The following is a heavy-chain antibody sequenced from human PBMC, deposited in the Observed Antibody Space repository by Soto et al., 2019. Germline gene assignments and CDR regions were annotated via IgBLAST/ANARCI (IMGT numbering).Heavy chain of an antibody. CDR1: GFTVSNNY. V-gene: IGHV3-53*01. CDR2: IYSGGST. Sequence: EAQLVESGGGLIQPGGSLRLSCAASGFTVSNNYMVWVRQAPGKGLEWVSVIYSGGSTYYADSVKGRFTISRDKSNNTLYLQMNTLRAEDTAVYYCARGLNYFDHPAFDIWGQGTMVTVSS. D-gene: IGHD3-22*01. J-gene: IGHJ3*02. CDR3: ARGLNYFDHPAFDI.